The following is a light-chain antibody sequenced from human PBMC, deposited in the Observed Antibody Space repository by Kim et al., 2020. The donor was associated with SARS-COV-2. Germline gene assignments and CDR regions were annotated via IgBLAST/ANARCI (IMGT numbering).Light chain of an antibody. CDR1: SLRNYY. CDR3: NSRDSSGDHVV. Sequence: LGQTVRLTCQGASLRNYYATWYQQRPGQAPVLVLYGKYNRPSGIPDRFSGSASGNTASLTITGAQAEDEADYYCNSRDSSGDHVVFGGGTQLTVL. V-gene: IGLV3-19*01. CDR2: GKY. J-gene: IGLJ3*02.